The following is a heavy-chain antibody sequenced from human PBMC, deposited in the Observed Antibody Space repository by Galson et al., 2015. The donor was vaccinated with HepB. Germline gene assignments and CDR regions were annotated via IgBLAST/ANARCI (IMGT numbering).Heavy chain of an antibody. D-gene: IGHD6-19*01. CDR1: GFTLRHYA. Sequence: SLRLSCAASGFTLRHYAMSWVRQAPGKGLESVAAIPPSGDNTYTADSVKGRVTTSRDNSKNTLFLQKTGQTADDTAIYYCARVHPEYSSGWYRQALYYFDSWGQGTLVAVSS. CDR3: ARVHPEYSSGWYRQALYYFDS. J-gene: IGHJ4*02. CDR2: IPPSGDNT. V-gene: IGHV3-23*01.